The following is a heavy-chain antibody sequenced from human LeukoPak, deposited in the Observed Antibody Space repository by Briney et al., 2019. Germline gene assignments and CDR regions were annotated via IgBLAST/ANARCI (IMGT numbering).Heavy chain of an antibody. J-gene: IGHJ4*02. Sequence: ASVKVSCKASGYTFTGYYMHWVRQAPRQGLEWMGWINPNSGGTNSAQKFQGRVTMTRDTSISTAYMELSRLRSDDTAVYYCARDPISLAYCGGDCFYWGQGTLVTVSS. D-gene: IGHD2-21*02. CDR1: GYTFTGYY. CDR3: ARDPISLAYCGGDCFY. CDR2: INPNSGGT. V-gene: IGHV1-2*02.